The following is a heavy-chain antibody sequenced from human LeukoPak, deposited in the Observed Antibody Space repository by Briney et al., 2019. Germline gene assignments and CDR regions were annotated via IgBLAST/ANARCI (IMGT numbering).Heavy chain of an antibody. CDR2: TRYDGSNK. V-gene: IGHV3-30*02. J-gene: IGHJ3*02. D-gene: IGHD6-13*01. CDR3: AKTIAAAGAVGAIDI. CDR1: GFIFSNYG. Sequence: PGGSLRLSCAASGFIFSNYGMHWVRQAPGKGLEWVAFTRYDGSNKYYADSVKGRFTISRDNSKNTLYLQMNSLRAEDTAVYYCAKTIAAAGAVGAIDIWGQGTMVTVSS.